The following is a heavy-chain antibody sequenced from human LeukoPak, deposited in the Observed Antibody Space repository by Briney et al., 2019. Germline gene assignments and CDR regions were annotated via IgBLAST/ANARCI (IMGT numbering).Heavy chain of an antibody. CDR3: AREEHYYDSSGYYNPGLAY. CDR1: GYTFTSYG. CDR2: ISAYNGNT. Sequence: ASVKVSCKASGYTFTSYGIGWVRQAPGQGLEWMGWISAYNGNTNYAQKLQGRVTMTTDTSTSTAYMELRSLRSDDTAVYYCAREEHYYDSSGYYNPGLAYWGQGTLVTVSS. D-gene: IGHD3-22*01. V-gene: IGHV1-18*01. J-gene: IGHJ4*02.